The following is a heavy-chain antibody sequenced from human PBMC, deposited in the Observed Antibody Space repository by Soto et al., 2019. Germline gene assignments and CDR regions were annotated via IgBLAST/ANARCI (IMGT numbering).Heavy chain of an antibody. V-gene: IGHV3-30*18. CDR2: ISFDGSHK. D-gene: IGHD2-15*01. CDR1: GFTFSNYG. J-gene: IGHJ4*02. Sequence: QVLLVESGGGVVQPGRSLRLSCAGSGFTFSNYGLPWVRQAPGKGLDWVSFISFDGSHKYYADSVKGRFTISRDNSKNMLYLQIDSLTTEDTAVYYCAKDGAPRYCSRSSCHPAGAYWGQGTLVTVSS. CDR3: AKDGAPRYCSRSSCHPAGAY.